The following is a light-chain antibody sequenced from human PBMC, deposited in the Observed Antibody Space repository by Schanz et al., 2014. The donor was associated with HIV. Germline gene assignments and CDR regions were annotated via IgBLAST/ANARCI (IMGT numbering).Light chain of an antibody. CDR2: DVT. Sequence: QSALTQPPSASGSPGQSVTISCTGTSSDVGGYNYVSWYQQHPGRAPQLMIYDVTYRPSGVSDRFSGSKSGNTASLTISGLQAEDEADYYCSSSPTTTCVLGGGTKLTVL. V-gene: IGLV2-14*03. CDR3: SSSPTTTCV. J-gene: IGLJ3*02. CDR1: SSDVGGYNY.